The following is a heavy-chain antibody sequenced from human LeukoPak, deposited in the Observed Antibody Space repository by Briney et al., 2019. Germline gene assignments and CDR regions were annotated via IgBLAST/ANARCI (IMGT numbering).Heavy chain of an antibody. D-gene: IGHD4-11*01. CDR3: AKGKTTYRDY. V-gene: IGHV3-23*01. Sequence: PGGSLRLSCAASGFTFSSYEMNWVRQAPGKGLEWVSAISGSGGSTYYADSVKGRFTIPRDNSKNTLYLQMNSLRAEDTAVYYCAKGKTTYRDYWGQGTLVTVSS. CDR1: GFTFSSYE. CDR2: ISGSGGST. J-gene: IGHJ4*02.